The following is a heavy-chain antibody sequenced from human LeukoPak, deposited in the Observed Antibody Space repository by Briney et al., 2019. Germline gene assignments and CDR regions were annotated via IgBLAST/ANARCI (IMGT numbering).Heavy chain of an antibody. V-gene: IGHV3-13*01. CDR3: ARGAGYCSSTNCHLWFDY. J-gene: IGHJ4*02. D-gene: IGHD2-2*01. CDR2: IGTAGDT. Sequence: GGSLRLSCAASGFTFGSYDMHWVRQATGKGLEWVSAIGTAGDTFYAGSVKGRFTISRENAKNSLYLQMNSLRAEDTAVYYCARGAGYCSSTNCHLWFDYWGQGALVTVSS. CDR1: GFTFGSYD.